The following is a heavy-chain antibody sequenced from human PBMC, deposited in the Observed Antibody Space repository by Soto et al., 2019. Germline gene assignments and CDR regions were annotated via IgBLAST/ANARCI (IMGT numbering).Heavy chain of an antibody. CDR2: ISAYNGNT. J-gene: IGHJ3*02. V-gene: IGHV1-18*04. CDR3: ARDRGITIFGVVIMASHDAFDI. CDR1: GYTFTSYG. Sequence: ASVKVSCKASGYTFTSYGISWVRQAPGQGLEWMGWISAYNGNTNYAQKLQGRVTMTTDTSTSTAYMELRGLRSDDTAVYYCARDRGITIFGVVIMASHDAFDIWGQGTMVTVSS. D-gene: IGHD3-3*01.